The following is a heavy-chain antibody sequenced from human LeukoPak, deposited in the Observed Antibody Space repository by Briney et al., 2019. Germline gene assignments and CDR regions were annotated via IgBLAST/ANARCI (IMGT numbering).Heavy chain of an antibody. CDR1: GGSISSGDYY. J-gene: IGHJ4*02. V-gene: IGHV4-30-4*08. D-gene: IGHD3-22*01. Sequence: PSQTLSLTCTVSGGSISSGDYYWSWIRQPPAKGLEWIGYIYYSGSTYYNPSLKSRVTISVDTSKNQFSLKPSSVTAADTAVYYCARDGFRYYYDSSGYDYWGQGTLVTVSS. CDR3: ARDGFRYYYDSSGYDY. CDR2: IYYSGST.